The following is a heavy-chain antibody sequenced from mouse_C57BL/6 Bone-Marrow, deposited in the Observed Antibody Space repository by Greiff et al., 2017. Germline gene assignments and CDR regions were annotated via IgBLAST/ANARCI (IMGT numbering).Heavy chain of an antibody. D-gene: IGHD1-1*01. V-gene: IGHV1-26*01. J-gene: IGHJ3*01. CDR2: IHPNNGGT. CDR3: SRPYYYGSSPWFAY. CDR1: GYTFTDYY. Sequence: EVQLQQSGPELVKPGASVKISCKASGYTFTDYYMNWVKQSHGKSLEWIGVIHPNNGGTSYNQQFKGKAPLTVDKSSSTAYMDLRSLTSEDSAVYYCSRPYYYGSSPWFAYWGQGTLVTVAA.